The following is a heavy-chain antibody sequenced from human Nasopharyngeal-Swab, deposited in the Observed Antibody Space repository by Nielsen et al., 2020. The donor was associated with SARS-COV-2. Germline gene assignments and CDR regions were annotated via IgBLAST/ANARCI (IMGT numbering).Heavy chain of an antibody. D-gene: IGHD3-22*01. V-gene: IGHV3-74*01. CDR1: GFTFSTYW. CDR3: TRTEDSLAGMEV. J-gene: IGHJ6*02. Sequence: GGSLRLSYAVSGFTFSTYWMQWVRKVPGKGLVWVSCISGDGSATSYADSVKGRFTISRDNAKNTLYLQMNSLRAEDTAVYYCTRTEDSLAGMEVWGQGTTVTVSS. CDR2: ISGDGSAT.